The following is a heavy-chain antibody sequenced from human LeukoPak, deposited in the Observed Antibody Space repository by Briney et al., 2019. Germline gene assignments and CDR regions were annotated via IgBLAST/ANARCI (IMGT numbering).Heavy chain of an antibody. Sequence: ASVKVSCKASGYTFTGYYMRWVRQAPGQGLEWMGWINPNSGGTNYAQKFQGRVTMTRDMSTSTVYMELSSLRSEDTAVYYCARDRLYYYDSSGYYYMGYFDYWGQGTLVTVSS. CDR1: GYTFTGYY. CDR3: ARDRLYYYDSSGYYYMGYFDY. J-gene: IGHJ4*02. D-gene: IGHD3-22*01. V-gene: IGHV1-2*02. CDR2: INPNSGGT.